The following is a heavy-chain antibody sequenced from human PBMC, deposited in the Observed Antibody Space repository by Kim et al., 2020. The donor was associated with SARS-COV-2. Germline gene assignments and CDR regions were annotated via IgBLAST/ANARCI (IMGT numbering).Heavy chain of an antibody. CDR3: ARDDFWSGSYYHGMVV. V-gene: IGHV7-4-1*02. J-gene: IGHJ6*01. D-gene: IGHD3-3*01. CDR2: INTNTGNP. CDR1: GYTCTSYA. Sequence: ASVKVSCKASGYTCTSYAMNWVRQAPGQGLEWMGWINTNTGNPTYAQGPTGRFVFCLDTSVSTAYPQTSSLKAEDSAVYYCARDDFWSGSYYHGMVVWGQ.